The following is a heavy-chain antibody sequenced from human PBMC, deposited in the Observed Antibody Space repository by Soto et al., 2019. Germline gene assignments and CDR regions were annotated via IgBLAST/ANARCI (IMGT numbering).Heavy chain of an antibody. V-gene: IGHV4-34*01. CDR3: ATRITVFGLLIPPFDH. D-gene: IGHD3-3*01. J-gene: IGHJ5*02. CDR2: INHTGGT. CDR1: GWSVNGYY. Sequence: PXETLSLTCAVYGWSVNGYYWNWIRQPPGKGLDWIGEINHTGGTHYNPSLKSRVTMSVDTSKNQFSLRLSSVTAADTAIYYCATRITVFGLLIPPFDHWGQGTQVTVSS.